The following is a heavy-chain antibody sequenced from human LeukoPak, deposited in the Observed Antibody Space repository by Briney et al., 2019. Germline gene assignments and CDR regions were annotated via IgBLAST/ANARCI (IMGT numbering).Heavy chain of an antibody. CDR2: ISGSGGST. CDR1: GFTFSSYA. V-gene: IGHV3-23*01. D-gene: IGHD1-26*01. Sequence: GGSLRLSCAASGFTFSSYALSWVRQAPGKGLEWVSAISGSGGSTYYADSVKGRFTISRDNSKNTLYLQMNSLRAEDTAVYYCARGGATLIVPILWGQGTLVTVSS. J-gene: IGHJ4*02. CDR3: ARGGATLIVPIL.